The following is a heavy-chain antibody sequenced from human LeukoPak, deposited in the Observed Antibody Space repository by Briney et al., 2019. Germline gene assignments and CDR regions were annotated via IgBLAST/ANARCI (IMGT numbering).Heavy chain of an antibody. CDR2: MSSSGIS. CDR1: NGSISSDTYF. Sequence: SETLSLTCTVSNGSISSDTYFWSWIRQPAGKGLEWIGRMSSSGISTYSPSLKSRVTMSVDTSKNQFSLKLSSVTATDTAVYYCTRGRGIWGQGTLVTVSS. D-gene: IGHD3-10*01. J-gene: IGHJ4*02. V-gene: IGHV4-61*02. CDR3: TRGRGI.